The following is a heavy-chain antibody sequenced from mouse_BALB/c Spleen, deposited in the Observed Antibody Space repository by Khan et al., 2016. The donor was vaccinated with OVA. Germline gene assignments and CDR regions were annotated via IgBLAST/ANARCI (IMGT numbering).Heavy chain of an antibody. V-gene: IGHV1-7*01. CDR2: INPSTGYT. CDR3: ARRGVYGIFAY. D-gene: IGHD2-1*01. CDR1: GYTFTTYW. J-gene: IGHJ3*01. Sequence: QVQLKESGAELAKPGASVKMSCKASGYTFTTYWMHWVKQRPGQGLDWIGYINPSTGYTEYNQKFKDKATLTADKYSSTAYMQLNSLTSEDSAVYYCARRGVYGIFAYWGQGTLVTVST.